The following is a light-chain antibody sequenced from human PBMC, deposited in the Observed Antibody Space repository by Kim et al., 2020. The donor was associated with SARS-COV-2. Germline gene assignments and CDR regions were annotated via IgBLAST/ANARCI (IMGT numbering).Light chain of an antibody. CDR3: HHYGSSPPYT. V-gene: IGKV3-20*01. J-gene: IGKJ2*01. Sequence: EIVLTQSPGTLSLSPGERATLSCRASQFVSSSYLAWYQQKPGQAPRLLIYGASKSATGIPDRFSGSESGTDFTLTISRLEPEDFAVYYCHHYGSSPPYTFGQGTKLEIK. CDR1: QFVSSSY. CDR2: GAS.